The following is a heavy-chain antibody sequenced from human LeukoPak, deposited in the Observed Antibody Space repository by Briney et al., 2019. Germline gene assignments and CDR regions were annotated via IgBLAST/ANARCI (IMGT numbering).Heavy chain of an antibody. CDR2: IYPGDSDA. V-gene: IGHV5-51*01. J-gene: IGHJ4*02. Sequence: GESLKISCKGSGYSFSSYWIGWVRQMPGKGLEWMGIIYPGDSDATYSPSFQGQVTISADKSISTAYLQWRSLKASDTAMYYCARQGIVYASVDYWGQATQVTVSS. D-gene: IGHD2-8*01. CDR1: GYSFSSYW. CDR3: ARQGIVYASVDY.